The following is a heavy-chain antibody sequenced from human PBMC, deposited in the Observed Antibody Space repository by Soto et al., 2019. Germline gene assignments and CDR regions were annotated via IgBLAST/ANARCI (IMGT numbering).Heavy chain of an antibody. V-gene: IGHV1-69*01. Sequence: QVQLVQSGAEVKKPGSSVKVSCKASGGTFSSYAISWVRQAPGQGLEWMGGIIPIFGTANYAQKLQGRVTNTADESTNTAYMELSSLRSEDTAVYYCARVWWQKQTNNWFDPRGQGTRVTVSS. CDR3: ARVWWQKQTNNWFDP. D-gene: IGHD2-15*01. J-gene: IGHJ5*02. CDR2: IIPIFGTA. CDR1: GGTFSSYA.